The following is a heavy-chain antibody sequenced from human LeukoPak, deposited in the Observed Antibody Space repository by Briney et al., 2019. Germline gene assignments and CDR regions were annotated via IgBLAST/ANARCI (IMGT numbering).Heavy chain of an antibody. D-gene: IGHD6-19*01. Sequence: GGSLRLSCAASGFTFGTYAMNWVRQAPGKGLEWVSSISRSGRDIYYADSVRGRFTISRDNAKNTLYLQMNSLRTEDTAVYYCARPETQYSSGLDGFDIWGQGTMVTVSS. CDR1: GFTFGTYA. J-gene: IGHJ3*02. V-gene: IGHV3-21*01. CDR3: ARPETQYSSGLDGFDI. CDR2: ISRSGRDI.